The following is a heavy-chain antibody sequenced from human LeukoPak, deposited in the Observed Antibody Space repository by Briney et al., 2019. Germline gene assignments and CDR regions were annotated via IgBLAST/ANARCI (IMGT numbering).Heavy chain of an antibody. CDR3: AREGYYGSGSQGSFDY. J-gene: IGHJ4*02. CDR2: ISSSSSTI. V-gene: IGHV3-48*01. Sequence: GGSLRLSCAASGFTFSSYSMNWVRQAPGKGLEWVSYISSSSSTIYYADSVKGRFTISRDNAKNSLYLQMNSLRAEDTAVYYCAREGYYGSGSQGSFDYWGQGTLVTVSS. D-gene: IGHD3-10*01. CDR1: GFTFSSYS.